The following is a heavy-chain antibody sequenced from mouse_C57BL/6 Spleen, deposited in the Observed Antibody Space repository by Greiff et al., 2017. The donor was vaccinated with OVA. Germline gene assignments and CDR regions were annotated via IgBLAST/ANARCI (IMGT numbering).Heavy chain of an antibody. CDR3: TNRNYVYYAMDY. CDR1: GFTFSSYA. CDR2: ISSGGDYT. Sequence: VKLVESGAGLVKPGGSLKLSCAASGFTFSSYAMSWVRQTPGKRLEWVGYISSGGDYTYYDDTVKGRFTLSRDNARNTLYLQMSSLKSEDAAMYYCTNRNYVYYAMDYWGQGTSVTVSS. V-gene: IGHV5-9-1*02. J-gene: IGHJ4*01. D-gene: IGHD2-5*01.